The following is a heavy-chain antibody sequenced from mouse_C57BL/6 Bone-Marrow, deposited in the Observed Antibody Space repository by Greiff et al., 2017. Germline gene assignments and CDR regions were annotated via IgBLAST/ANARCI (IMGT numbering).Heavy chain of an antibody. CDR3: RYYGSSTIDY. J-gene: IGHJ2*01. CDR2: IDPENGDT. Sequence: EVKLVESGAELVRPGASVKLSCTASGFNIKDDYMHWVKQRPEQGLEWIGWIDPENGDTEYASKFQGKATITADTSSNTAYLQLSSLTSEDTAVYYCRYYGSSTIDYWGQGTTLTVSS. D-gene: IGHD1-1*01. CDR1: GFNIKDDY. V-gene: IGHV14-4*01.